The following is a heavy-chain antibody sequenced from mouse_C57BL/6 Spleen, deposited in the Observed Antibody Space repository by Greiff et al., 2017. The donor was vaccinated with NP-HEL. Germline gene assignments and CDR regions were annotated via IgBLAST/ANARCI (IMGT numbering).Heavy chain of an antibody. CDR2: IDPSDSYT. D-gene: IGHD1-1*01. CDR1: GYTFTSYW. CDR3: TSSRVCCSYGYFDV. J-gene: IGHJ1*03. Sequence: QVQLQQPGAELVRPGTSVKLSCKASGYTFTSYWMHWVQQRPGQGLEWIGVIDPSDSYTNYNQKFKGKATMTVDTSSITAYKQLSSQAAEDSAVYYCTSSRVCCSYGYFDVWGTGTTVTVSS. V-gene: IGHV1-59*01.